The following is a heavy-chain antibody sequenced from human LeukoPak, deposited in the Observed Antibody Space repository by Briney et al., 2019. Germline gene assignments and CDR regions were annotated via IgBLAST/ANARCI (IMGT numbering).Heavy chain of an antibody. D-gene: IGHD1-26*01. Sequence: PGGSLRLSCAASGFTFSNYWMSWVRQAPGKGQEWVGNIHQDGSEIYYVDSVKGRFTISRDNAKNALYLQMDSLRGEDTAIYYCARDKVVGATKFDLWGQGTLVTVSS. CDR2: IHQDGSEI. V-gene: IGHV3-7*01. CDR1: GFTFSNYW. J-gene: IGHJ5*02. CDR3: ARDKVVGATKFDL.